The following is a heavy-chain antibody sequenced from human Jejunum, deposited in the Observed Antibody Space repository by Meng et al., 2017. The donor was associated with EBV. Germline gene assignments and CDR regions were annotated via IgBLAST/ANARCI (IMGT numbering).Heavy chain of an antibody. CDR2: ISGRAGNT. CDR3: AKLLKY. CDR1: GLSFSNSA. J-gene: IGHJ4*02. V-gene: IGHV3-23*01. Sequence: EVKLFGAGGALFPPGGYLRIACVASGLSFSNSAMSWGRQAPGKGLEWVSVISGRAGNTYYADSVKRRFNISRELSNNTLYLQMNSLRADDTDIYYCAKLLKYWGQGTLVTVSS.